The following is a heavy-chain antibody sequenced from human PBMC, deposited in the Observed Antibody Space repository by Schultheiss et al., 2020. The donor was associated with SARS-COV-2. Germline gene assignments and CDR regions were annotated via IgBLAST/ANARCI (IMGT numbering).Heavy chain of an antibody. CDR2: IYSGGST. V-gene: IGHV3-53*01. D-gene: IGHD3-22*01. CDR1: GFTFSSYA. Sequence: GGSLRLSCAASGFTFSSYAMSWVRQAPGKGLEWVSVIYSGGSTYYADSVKGRFTISRDNSKNTLYLQMNSLRAEDTAVYYCTRSYYYDIAYWGQGTLVTVSS. CDR3: TRSYYYDIAY. J-gene: IGHJ4*02.